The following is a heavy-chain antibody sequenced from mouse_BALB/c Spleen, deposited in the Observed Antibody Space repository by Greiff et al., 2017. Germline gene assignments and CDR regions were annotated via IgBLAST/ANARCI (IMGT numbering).Heavy chain of an antibody. J-gene: IGHJ4*01. Sequence: EVKLMESGGGLVQPGGSLKLSCAASGFTFSSYTMSWVRQTPEKRLEWVAYISNGGGSTYYPDTVKGRFTISRDNAKNTLYLQMSSLKSEDTAMYYCARQGDYRYDEAMDYWGQGTSVTVSS. CDR3: ARQGDYRYDEAMDY. CDR2: ISNGGGST. CDR1: GFTFSSYT. D-gene: IGHD2-14*01. V-gene: IGHV5-12-2*01.